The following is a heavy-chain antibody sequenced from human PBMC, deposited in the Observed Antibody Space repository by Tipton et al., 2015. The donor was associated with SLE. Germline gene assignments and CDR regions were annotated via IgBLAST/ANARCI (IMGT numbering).Heavy chain of an antibody. V-gene: IGHV1-18*01. Sequence: QLVQSGAEVKKPGASVRVSCKASGYTFISYGISWVRQAPGQGLEWMGWISAYNGNTNYAQRLQGRVTMTTDTSTSTAYMELRSLRSDDTAVYYCALLLAAAVDFQHWGQGTLVTVSS. J-gene: IGHJ1*01. CDR3: ALLLAAAVDFQH. D-gene: IGHD6-13*01. CDR2: ISAYNGNT. CDR1: GYTFISYG.